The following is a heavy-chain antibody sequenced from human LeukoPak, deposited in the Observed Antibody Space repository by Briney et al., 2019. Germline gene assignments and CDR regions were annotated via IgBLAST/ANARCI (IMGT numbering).Heavy chain of an antibody. Sequence: WGSLRLSCAASGFTFSSSHWMHWVRRAPGKGLVWVARINNDGSSTTYADSVKGRFTISRDNAKNTLYLQMNSLRAEDTAVYYCARSGSYAYGGFDMWGQGTMVTVSS. CDR2: INNDGSST. V-gene: IGHV3-74*01. CDR3: ARSGSYAYGGFDM. J-gene: IGHJ3*02. D-gene: IGHD1-26*01. CDR1: GFTFSSSHW.